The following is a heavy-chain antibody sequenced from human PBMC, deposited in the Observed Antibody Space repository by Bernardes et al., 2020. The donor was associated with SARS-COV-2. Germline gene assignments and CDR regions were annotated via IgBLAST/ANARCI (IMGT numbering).Heavy chain of an antibody. V-gene: IGHV4-59*08. J-gene: IGHJ4*02. Sequence: SETLSLTCTVSGGSISSYYWSWIRQPPGKGLEWIGYIYYSGSTNYNPSLKSRVTISVDTSKNQFSLKLSSVTAADTAVYYCARRSYSSGWYDGTFDYWGQGTLVTVSS. CDR2: IYYSGST. CDR1: GGSISSYY. D-gene: IGHD6-19*01. CDR3: ARRSYSSGWYDGTFDY.